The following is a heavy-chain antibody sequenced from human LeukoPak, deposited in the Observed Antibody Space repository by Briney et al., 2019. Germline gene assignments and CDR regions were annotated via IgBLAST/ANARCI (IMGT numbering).Heavy chain of an antibody. D-gene: IGHD3-3*01. V-gene: IGHV1-2*02. J-gene: IGHJ4*02. CDR3: ARRAEITILEWSIGSPDYYFDY. Sequence: GASVKVSCKASGYTFTGYYMHWVRQAPGQGLEWMGWINPNSGGTNYAQKFQGRVTMTRDTSISTAYMELSRLRSDDTAVYYCARRAEITILEWSIGSPDYYFDYWGQGTLVTVSS. CDR1: GYTFTGYY. CDR2: INPNSGGT.